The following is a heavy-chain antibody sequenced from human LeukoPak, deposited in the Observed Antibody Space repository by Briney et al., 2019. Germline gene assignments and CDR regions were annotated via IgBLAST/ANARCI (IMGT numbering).Heavy chain of an antibody. J-gene: IGHJ6*04. Sequence: PGGSLRLSCAASGFTFSSYEMSWVRQAPGKGLEWVSYISSSGSTIYYADSVKGRFTISRDNAKKSLYLQMNSLRAEDTAVYYCAELVITMIGGVWGKGTTVTISS. CDR1: GFTFSSYE. D-gene: IGHD3-10*02. V-gene: IGHV3-48*03. CDR3: AELVITMIGGV. CDR2: ISSSGSTI.